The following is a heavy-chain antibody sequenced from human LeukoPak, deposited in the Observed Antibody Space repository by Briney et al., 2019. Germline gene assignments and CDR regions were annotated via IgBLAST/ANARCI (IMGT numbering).Heavy chain of an antibody. CDR2: INPNSGGT. CDR1: GYTFTGYY. CDR3: ARDPAGSGIYYMDV. D-gene: IGHD3-10*01. Sequence: ASVKVSCKASGYTFTGYYMHWVRQAPGQGLEWMGWINPNSGGTNYAQKFQGRVTITRDTSISTAYMELSRLRSDDTAVYYCARDPAGSGIYYMDVWGKGTTVTVSS. V-gene: IGHV1-2*02. J-gene: IGHJ6*03.